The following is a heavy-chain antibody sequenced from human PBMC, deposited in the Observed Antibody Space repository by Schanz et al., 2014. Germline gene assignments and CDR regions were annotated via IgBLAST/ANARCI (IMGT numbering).Heavy chain of an antibody. Sequence: QVQLQESGPGLVKPSETLSLNCNVSGASINRATYYWGWIRQPPGKRLEWIGSIYFSGNTYYNPSLKSRVPMSVDLSENQFSLRLTSVTAADTAVYYCARHVGGATRKLDYWGQGTLVTVSS. D-gene: IGHD1-26*01. CDR1: GASINRATYY. CDR3: ARHVGGATRKLDY. J-gene: IGHJ4*02. V-gene: IGHV4-39*01. CDR2: IYFSGNT.